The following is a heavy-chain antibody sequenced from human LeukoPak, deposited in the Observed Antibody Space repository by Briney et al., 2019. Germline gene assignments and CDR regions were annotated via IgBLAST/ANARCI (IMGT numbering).Heavy chain of an antibody. J-gene: IGHJ4*02. D-gene: IGHD6-13*01. CDR1: GFTFDDYA. CDR3: AKASIRYTSRWNNFDS. CDR2: ISWDGDSI. V-gene: IGHV3-43D*03. Sequence: GGSLRLSCAASGFTFDDYAMHWVRQAPGKGLEWVSLISWDGDSIYYADSMKGRFTISRDNSKDSLYLQMNSLRAEDSASYYCAKASIRYTSRWNNFDSWGQGTLVTVSS.